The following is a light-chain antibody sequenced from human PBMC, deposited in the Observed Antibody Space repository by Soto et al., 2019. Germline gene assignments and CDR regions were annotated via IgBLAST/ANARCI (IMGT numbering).Light chain of an antibody. CDR3: SSYAGSNNVV. J-gene: IGLJ2*01. Sequence: QSVLTQPPSASGSPGQSVTISCTGTSSDVGGYNYVSWYQQQPGKAPKLMISEVSKRPSGVPDRFSGSKSGNTASLAVSGLQAEDEADYYCSSYAGSNNVVFGGVTKLTVL. V-gene: IGLV2-8*01. CDR2: EVS. CDR1: SSDVGGYNY.